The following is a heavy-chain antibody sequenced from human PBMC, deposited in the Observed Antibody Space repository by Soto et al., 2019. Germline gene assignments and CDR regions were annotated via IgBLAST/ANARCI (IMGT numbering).Heavy chain of an antibody. V-gene: IGHV4-34*01. J-gene: IGHJ4*02. CDR1: GGPLSGNY. CDR2: THHSGST. CDR3: ARTTAAIHLNY. D-gene: IGHD2-21*02. Sequence: SETLSLTCAVYGGPLSGNYWGWIRQPPGKGLEWIGETHHSGSTAYNPSLKSRVTISVDTSRNQFSLKLNSVTAADTAVYYCARTTAAIHLNYWSQGTLVTVLL.